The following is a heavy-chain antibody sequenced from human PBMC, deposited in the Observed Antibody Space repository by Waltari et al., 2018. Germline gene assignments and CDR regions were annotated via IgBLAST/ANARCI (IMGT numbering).Heavy chain of an antibody. CDR3: ALTLVGQMESYDVWTSMNWFDP. CDR1: GFSLSTSGVG. V-gene: IGHV2-5*01. D-gene: IGHD3-3*01. J-gene: IGHJ5*02. Sequence: QITLKESGPTLVKPTQTLTLTCTFSGFSLSTSGVGVGWIRQPPGKALEWLALIDWNDDKRYSPSLKSRLTITKDTSKNQVVLTMTNMDPVDTATYYCALTLVGQMESYDVWTSMNWFDPWGQGTLVTVSS. CDR2: IDWNDDK.